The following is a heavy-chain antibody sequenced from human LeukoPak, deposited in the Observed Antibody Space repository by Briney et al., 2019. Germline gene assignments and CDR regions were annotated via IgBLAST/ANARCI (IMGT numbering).Heavy chain of an antibody. CDR2: IYTGGST. Sequence: SETLSLTCTVSGGSFSSYFWNWIRQPAGKGLVWIGRIYTGGSTNYNPSLKSRVTMSIDTSKNQFSLKLSSVTAADTAVYYCTRTYSSSSIDYWGQGALVTVSS. CDR1: GGSFSSYF. CDR3: TRTYSSSSIDY. V-gene: IGHV4-4*07. D-gene: IGHD6-6*01. J-gene: IGHJ4*02.